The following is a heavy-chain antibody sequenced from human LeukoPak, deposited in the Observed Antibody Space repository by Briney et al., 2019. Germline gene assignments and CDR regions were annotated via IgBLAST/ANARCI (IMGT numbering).Heavy chain of an antibody. Sequence: GGSLRLSCAASGFTFSSYGMHWVRQAPGKGLEGVVVISYDGSNKYYADSVKGRFTISRDNSKNTLYLQMNSLRAEDTAVYYCAKDPGYTSSWYLDYWGQGTLVTVSS. D-gene: IGHD6-13*01. CDR2: ISYDGSNK. J-gene: IGHJ4*02. V-gene: IGHV3-30*18. CDR3: AKDPGYTSSWYLDY. CDR1: GFTFSSYG.